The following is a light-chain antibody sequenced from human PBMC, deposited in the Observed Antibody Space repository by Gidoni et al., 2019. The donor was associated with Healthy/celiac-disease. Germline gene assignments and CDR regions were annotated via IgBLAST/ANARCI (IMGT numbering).Light chain of an antibody. J-gene: IGKJ3*01. CDR3: MQALQTPLT. CDR2: LGS. Sequence: ISCRSSQSLLHSNGYNYLDWYLQKPGQSPQLLIYLGSNRASGVPDRFSGSGSGTDFTLKISRVEAEDVGVYYCMQALQTPLTFGPGTKVDIK. CDR1: QSLLHSNGYNY. V-gene: IGKV2-28*01.